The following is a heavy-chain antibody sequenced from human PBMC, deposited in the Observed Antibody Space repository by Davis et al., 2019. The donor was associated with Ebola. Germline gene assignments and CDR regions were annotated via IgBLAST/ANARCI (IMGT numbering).Heavy chain of an antibody. CDR2: IYYSGST. CDR3: ARGPYSSSWGFDY. J-gene: IGHJ4*02. Sequence: SETLSLTCTVSGGPISSYYWSWIRQPPGKGLEWIGYIYYSGSTNYNPSLKSRVTISVDTSKNQFSLKLSSVTAADTAVYYCARGPYSSSWGFDYWGQGTLVTVSS. D-gene: IGHD6-13*01. CDR1: GGPISSYY. V-gene: IGHV4-59*01.